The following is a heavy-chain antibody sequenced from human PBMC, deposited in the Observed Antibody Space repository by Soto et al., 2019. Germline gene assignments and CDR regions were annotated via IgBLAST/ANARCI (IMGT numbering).Heavy chain of an antibody. CDR1: GFAFNNYG. D-gene: IGHD2-2*01. CDR3: AREDSIIIPAESDF. J-gene: IGHJ4*02. Sequence: PGGSLRLSCTVSGFAFNNYGINWVRQAPGKGLEWVSSISKSDYTYYSDSVKGRFAISRDNAKSSVSLQMNTLRVEDTAVYYCAREDSIIIPAESDFWGQGTLVTVSS. CDR2: ISKSDYT. V-gene: IGHV3-21*01.